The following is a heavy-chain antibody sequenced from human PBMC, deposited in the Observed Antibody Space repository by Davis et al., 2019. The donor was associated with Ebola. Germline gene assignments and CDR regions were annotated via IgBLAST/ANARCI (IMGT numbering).Heavy chain of an antibody. CDR1: GFTFSSYG. V-gene: IGHV3-33*01. J-gene: IGHJ3*02. D-gene: IGHD3-16*01. CDR2: IWYDGSNK. CDR3: ARAGEWDAFDI. Sequence: PGGSLRLSCAASGFTFSSYGMHGFGQAPGKGLEWVAVIWYDGSNKYYADSVKGRFTISRDNSKNTLYLQMNSLRAEDTAVYYCARAGEWDAFDIWGQGTMVTVSS.